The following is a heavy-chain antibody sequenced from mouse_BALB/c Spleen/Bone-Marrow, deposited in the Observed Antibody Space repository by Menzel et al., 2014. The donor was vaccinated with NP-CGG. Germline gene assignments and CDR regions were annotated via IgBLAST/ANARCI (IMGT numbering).Heavy chain of an antibody. CDR1: GHAFSSAW. CDR3: ARDYSGSSFDY. Sequence: AQLQQSGPVLGKPVASVKISCKASGHAFSSAWLKRVKQRPGQGLEWGGRIYPGDGDTNYNGKCKGKATLTADKSSSTAYMQFSSLTSVDSAVYFCARDYSGSSFDYWGQGTTLTVSS. V-gene: IGHV1-82*01. D-gene: IGHD1-1*01. CDR2: IYPGDGDT. J-gene: IGHJ2*01.